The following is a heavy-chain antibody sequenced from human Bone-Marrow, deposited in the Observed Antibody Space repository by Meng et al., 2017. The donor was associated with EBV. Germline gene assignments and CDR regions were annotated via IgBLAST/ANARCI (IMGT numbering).Heavy chain of an antibody. Sequence: QVTLQESGPGLVKPSQTLSLACAVSGGSISSGGYHWSWIRQPPGKGLEWIGYIDYSGSTYHNPSLKSRVTTSVDASNNQFSLKLSSVTAADTAVYYCATYEMGGAGKGYWGQGTLVTVSS. D-gene: IGHD6-19*01. CDR1: GGSISSGGYH. CDR3: ATYEMGGAGKGY. J-gene: IGHJ4*02. V-gene: IGHV4-30-4*01. CDR2: IDYSGST.